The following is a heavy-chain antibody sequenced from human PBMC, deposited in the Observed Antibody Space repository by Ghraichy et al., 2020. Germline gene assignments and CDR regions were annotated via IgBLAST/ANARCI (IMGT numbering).Heavy chain of an antibody. V-gene: IGHV3-48*01. J-gene: IGHJ4*02. CDR1: GFTFSSYS. CDR3: ARDFYYYDSSGYYQGNY. CDR2: ISSSSSTI. D-gene: IGHD3-22*01. Sequence: GGSLRLSCAASGFTFSSYSMNWVRQAPGKGLEWVSYISSSSSTIYYADSVKGRFTISRDNAKNSLYLQMNSLRAEDTAVYYCARDFYYYDSSGYYQGNYWGQGTLVTVSS.